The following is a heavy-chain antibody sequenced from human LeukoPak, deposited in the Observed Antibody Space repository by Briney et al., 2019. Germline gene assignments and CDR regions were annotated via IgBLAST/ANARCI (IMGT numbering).Heavy chain of an antibody. CDR2: IYYSGST. V-gene: IGHV4-59*02. D-gene: IGHD3-9*01. Sequence: GSLRLSCVVSGFTVSSNYMSWIRQPPGKGLEWIGYIYYSGSTNYNPSLKSRVTISVDTSKNQFSLKLSSVTAADTAVYYCASLPGGYDILTGYYKRGYFQHWGQGTLVTVSS. J-gene: IGHJ1*01. CDR1: GFTVSSNY. CDR3: ASLPGGYDILTGYYKRGYFQH.